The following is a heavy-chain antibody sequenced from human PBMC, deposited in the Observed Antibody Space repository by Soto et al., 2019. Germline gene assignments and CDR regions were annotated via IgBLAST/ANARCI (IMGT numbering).Heavy chain of an antibody. CDR1: GGTFSSYA. D-gene: IGHD3-22*01. J-gene: IGHJ3*02. CDR2: IIPIFGTA. CDR3: ARAAVYYNAFEI. V-gene: IGHV1-69*01. Sequence: QVQLVQSGAEVKKPGSSVKVSCKASGGTFSSYAISWVRQAPGQGLEWMGGIIPIFGTANYAQKFQGRVTITADEPTSTAYLKLSRRISEDTAVYYCARAAVYYNAFEIWGQGTMVTVSS.